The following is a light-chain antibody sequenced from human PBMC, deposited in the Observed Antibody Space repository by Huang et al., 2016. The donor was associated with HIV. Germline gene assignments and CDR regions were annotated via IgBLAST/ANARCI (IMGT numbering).Light chain of an antibody. CDR2: GAS. Sequence: EIVMTQAPATLSVSPVESATLSCRAIQSVGSNLAWYQHKPGPAPRLLIYGASTSAIEIPAMFSGSVSGTEFTLTISSLQSEDFAVYDCQQYNSWLGTCGHGTKLEIK. V-gene: IGKV3-15*01. CDR1: QSVGSN. CDR3: QQYNSWLGT. J-gene: IGKJ2*01.